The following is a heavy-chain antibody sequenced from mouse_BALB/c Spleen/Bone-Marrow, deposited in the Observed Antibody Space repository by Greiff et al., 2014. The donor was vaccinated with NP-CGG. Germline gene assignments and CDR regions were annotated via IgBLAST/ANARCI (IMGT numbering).Heavy chain of an antibody. J-gene: IGHJ2*01. CDR1: GYAFTNYL. CDR2: INPGSGGT. Sequence: QVQLQQSGAELVRPGTSVKVSCKASGYAFTNYLIEWVKRRPGQGLEWIGMINPGSGGTNYNEKFKGKATLTADKSSSTAYMQPSSLTSDDSAVYFCARRDGSYFYYWGQGPTLPVPS. D-gene: IGHD3-3*01. CDR3: ARRDGSYFYY. V-gene: IGHV1-54*01.